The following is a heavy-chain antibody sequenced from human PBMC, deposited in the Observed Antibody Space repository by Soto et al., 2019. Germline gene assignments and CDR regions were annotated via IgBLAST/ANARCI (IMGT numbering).Heavy chain of an antibody. Sequence: SVKVSCKASGGTFSSYAISWVRQAPGQGLEWMGGIIPIFGTANYAQKFQGRVTIAADESTSTAYMELSSLRSEDTAVYYCARENIAAAGTGWFDPWGQGTLVTVSS. CDR1: GGTFSSYA. J-gene: IGHJ5*02. D-gene: IGHD6-13*01. V-gene: IGHV1-69*13. CDR3: ARENIAAAGTGWFDP. CDR2: IIPIFGTA.